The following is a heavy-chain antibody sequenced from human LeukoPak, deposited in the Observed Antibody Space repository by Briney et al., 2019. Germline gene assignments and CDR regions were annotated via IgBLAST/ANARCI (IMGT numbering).Heavy chain of an antibody. CDR1: GFTITTYA. Sequence: GGSLRLSCAASGFTITTYAVNWVRQAPGKGLGWVSGIGGGGTEYYADSVKGRFIISSDNSQNLVHLQMNSLTVGDTAVYYCARAQGALDYWGQGTLVTVSS. CDR2: IGGGGTE. V-gene: IGHV3-23*01. D-gene: IGHD1-26*01. CDR3: ARAQGALDY. J-gene: IGHJ4*02.